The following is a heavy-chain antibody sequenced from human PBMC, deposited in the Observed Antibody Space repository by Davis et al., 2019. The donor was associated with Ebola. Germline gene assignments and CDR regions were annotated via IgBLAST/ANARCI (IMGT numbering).Heavy chain of an antibody. CDR3: ARDFRSGSYYLDY. V-gene: IGHV3-33*01. J-gene: IGHJ4*02. D-gene: IGHD1-26*01. CDR2: IWYDGSNK. Sequence: GASLKISCAASGFTFSSYGMHWVRQAPGKGLEWVAVIWYDGSNKYYADSVKGRFTISRDNSKNTLYLQMNSLRAEDTAVYYCARDFRSGSYYLDYWGQGTLVTVSS. CDR1: GFTFSSYG.